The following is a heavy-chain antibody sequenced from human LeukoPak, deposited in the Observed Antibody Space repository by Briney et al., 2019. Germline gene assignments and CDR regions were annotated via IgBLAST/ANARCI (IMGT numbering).Heavy chain of an antibody. CDR2: ITPSSGGT. V-gene: IGHV1-2*02. D-gene: IGHD4-17*01. Sequence: GASVKISCKASGYTFTDFYMHWVRQAPGQGLEWMAWITPSSGGTNYAREFLGRVTLTRDTYISTAYMELSSLRSDDTAVYYCAREVTTGGSYTFDVWGQGTMVTVSS. J-gene: IGHJ3*01. CDR1: GYTFTDFY. CDR3: AREVTTGGSYTFDV.